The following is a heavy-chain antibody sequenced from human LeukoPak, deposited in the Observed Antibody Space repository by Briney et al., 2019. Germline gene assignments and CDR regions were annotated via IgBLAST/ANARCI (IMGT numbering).Heavy chain of an antibody. V-gene: IGHV3-74*01. J-gene: IGHJ4*02. Sequence: GGSLRLSCAASGFTFSSNWMHWVRQAPGKGLVWVSRINEDGSTTNYADSVKGRSTIFRDNAKNTLYLQMNSLRAEDTAVYYCVRDLGGRSGHWGQGTLVTASS. CDR1: GFTFSSNW. CDR3: VRDLGGRSGH. CDR2: INEDGSTT. D-gene: IGHD1-26*01.